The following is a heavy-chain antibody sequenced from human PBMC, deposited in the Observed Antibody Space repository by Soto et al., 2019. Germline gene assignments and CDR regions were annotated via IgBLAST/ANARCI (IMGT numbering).Heavy chain of an antibody. Sequence: QVKLVQSGAEVKKPGASVKVSCKASGYTFTSYAMHWVRQAPGQRLEWMGWINAGKGDTKYSQNFQGRVTITRDTSASTAYMELSSLRSEDTAVYYCARGYGAAAANFDYWGQGTLVTVSS. CDR2: INAGKGDT. D-gene: IGHD6-25*01. CDR3: ARGYGAAAANFDY. V-gene: IGHV1-3*01. CDR1: GYTFTSYA. J-gene: IGHJ4*02.